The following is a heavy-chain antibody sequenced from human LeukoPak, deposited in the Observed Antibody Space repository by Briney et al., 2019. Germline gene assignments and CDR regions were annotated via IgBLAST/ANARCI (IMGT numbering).Heavy chain of an antibody. CDR3: ARVSYCGGDCSTGSFHY. V-gene: IGHV3-21*01. J-gene: IGHJ4*02. CDR2: ISSSSSYI. CDR1: GFTFSSYS. D-gene: IGHD2-21*02. Sequence: GGSLRLSCAASGFTFSSYSMNWVRQAPGKGLEWVSSISSSSSYIYYADSVKGRFTISRDNAKNSLYLQMNSLRAEDTAVYYCARVSYCGGDCSTGSFHYWGQGTLVTVSS.